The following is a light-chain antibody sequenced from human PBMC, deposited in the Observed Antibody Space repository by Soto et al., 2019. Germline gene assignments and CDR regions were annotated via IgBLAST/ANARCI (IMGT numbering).Light chain of an antibody. CDR2: TDN. J-gene: IGLJ3*02. CDR3: AAWDDSLSAWV. V-gene: IGLV1-44*01. CDR1: SSDIGRNF. Sequence: QSVLTQPPSASGTPGQRVTISCSGSSSDIGRNFVSWYQQVPGTAPKLLIPTDNQRPSGVPDRFSGSKSGTSASLAISGLHSEDDADYYCAAWDDSLSAWVFGGGTKLTVL.